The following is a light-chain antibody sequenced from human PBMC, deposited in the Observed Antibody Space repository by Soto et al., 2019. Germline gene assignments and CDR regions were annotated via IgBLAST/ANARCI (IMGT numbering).Light chain of an antibody. Sequence: EIVMTQSPATLSVAPGERATLSCRASQSVSSNLAWYQQKPGQAPRLLIYGASTRATGIPARFSGSGSGTEFTLTIDTLQPDDFATYYCQQCTSYSRTFGQGTKVDIK. J-gene: IGKJ1*01. CDR2: GAS. CDR3: QQCTSYSRT. CDR1: QSVSSN. V-gene: IGKV3-15*01.